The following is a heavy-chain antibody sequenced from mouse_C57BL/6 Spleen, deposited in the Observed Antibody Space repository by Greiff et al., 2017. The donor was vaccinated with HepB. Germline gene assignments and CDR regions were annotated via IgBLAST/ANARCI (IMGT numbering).Heavy chain of an antibody. Sequence: EVQLQQSGPVLVKPGASVKMSCKASGYTFTDYYMNWVKQSHGKSLEWIGVINPYNGGTSYNQKFKGKATLTVDKSSSTAYMELNSLTSEDSAVYYCARLYGSSEAMDYWGQGTSVTVSS. J-gene: IGHJ4*01. D-gene: IGHD1-1*01. CDR2: INPYNGGT. CDR3: ARLYGSSEAMDY. V-gene: IGHV1-19*01. CDR1: GYTFTDYY.